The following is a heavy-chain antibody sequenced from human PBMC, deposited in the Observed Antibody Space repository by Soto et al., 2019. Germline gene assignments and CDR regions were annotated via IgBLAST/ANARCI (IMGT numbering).Heavy chain of an antibody. J-gene: IGHJ5*02. Sequence: PSETLSLTCAGYGGSFSGYYWSWIRQPPGKGLEWIGEINHSGSTNYNPSLKSRVTISVDTSKNQFSLKLSSVTAADTAVYYCARGRRLYCSSTSCYRGRWFDPWGQGTLVTVSS. CDR3: ARGRRLYCSSTSCYRGRWFDP. CDR2: INHSGST. V-gene: IGHV4-34*01. CDR1: GGSFSGYY. D-gene: IGHD2-2*01.